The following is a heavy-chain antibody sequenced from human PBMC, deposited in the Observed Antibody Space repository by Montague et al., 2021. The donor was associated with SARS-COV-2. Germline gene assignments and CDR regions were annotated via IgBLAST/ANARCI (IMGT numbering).Heavy chain of an antibody. Sequence: SLRLSCAASGFTFSSYAMSWVRQAPGKGLEWVSAINSSGGSTYYADSVKGRFTISRDNSKNTLYLQMNSLRAEDTAVYYCAKEGGYRRTRYDYWGQGTLVTVSS. V-gene: IGHV3-23*01. J-gene: IGHJ4*02. CDR2: INSSGGST. D-gene: IGHD5-18*01. CDR3: AKEGGYRRTRYDY. CDR1: GFTFSSYA.